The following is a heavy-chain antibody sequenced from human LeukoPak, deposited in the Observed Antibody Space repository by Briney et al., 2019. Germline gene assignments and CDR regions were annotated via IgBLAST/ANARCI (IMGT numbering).Heavy chain of an antibody. CDR2: IDYNGGT. CDR1: GGPISSSF. D-gene: IGHD3-10*01. CDR3: ARDRGGPGRFDP. Sequence: SETLSLTCTVSGGPISSSFWSWIRQPPGKGLEWIAYIDYNGGTKYSASLKNRVTISLDTSKNQVSLKLTSVTATDTAVYFCARDRGGPGRFDPWGQGTLVTVSS. V-gene: IGHV4-59*01. J-gene: IGHJ5*02.